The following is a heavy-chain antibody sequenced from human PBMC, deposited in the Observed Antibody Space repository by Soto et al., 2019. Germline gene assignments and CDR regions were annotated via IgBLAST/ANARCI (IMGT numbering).Heavy chain of an antibody. D-gene: IGHD3-10*01. V-gene: IGHV4-31*03. Sequence: QVQLQESGPGLVKPSQTLSLTCTVSGGSISSGGYYWSWIRQHPGKGLEWIGYIYYSGSTYYNPSPKSRVTISVDTSKNQFSLKLSSVTDAGTAVYYCARGVTMVRGVIHTPYFDYWGQGTLVTVSS. CDR2: IYYSGST. CDR1: GGSISSGGYY. J-gene: IGHJ4*02. CDR3: ARGVTMVRGVIHTPYFDY.